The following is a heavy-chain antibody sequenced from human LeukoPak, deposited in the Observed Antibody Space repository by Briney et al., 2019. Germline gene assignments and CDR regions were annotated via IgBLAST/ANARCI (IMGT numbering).Heavy chain of an antibody. J-gene: IGHJ6*02. CDR2: IIPILGIA. CDR3: ATPLGLSSYYYYYGMDV. CDR1: GGTFSSYA. Sequence: GSSVKVSCKASGGTFSSYAISWVRQAPGQGLEWMGRIIPILGIANYAQKFQGRVTITAGKSTSTAYMELSSLRSEDTAVYYCATPLGLSSYYYYYGMDVWGQGTTVTVSS. V-gene: IGHV1-69*04. D-gene: IGHD2/OR15-2a*01.